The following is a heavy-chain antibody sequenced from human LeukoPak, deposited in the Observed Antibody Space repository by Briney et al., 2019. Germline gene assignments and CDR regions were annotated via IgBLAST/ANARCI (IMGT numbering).Heavy chain of an antibody. D-gene: IGHD3-3*01. J-gene: IGHJ4*02. CDR2: ISSSSSYI. V-gene: IGHV3-21*01. CDR1: GFTFSSYS. CDR3: ARVDFWSGYLPSDY. Sequence: GGSLRLSCAASGFTFSSYSMNWVRQAPGKGLEWVSSISSSSSYIYYADSVKGRFTISRDNAKNSLYLQMNSLRAEDTAVYYCARVDFWSGYLPSDYWGQGTLVTVSS.